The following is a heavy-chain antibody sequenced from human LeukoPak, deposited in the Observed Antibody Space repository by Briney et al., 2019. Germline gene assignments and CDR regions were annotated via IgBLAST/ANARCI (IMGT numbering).Heavy chain of an antibody. V-gene: IGHV1-46*01. CDR1: GYTFTSYY. Sequence: ASVKVSCKASGYTFTSYYIHWVRQAPGQGLEWMGIINPSGGRTSYAQKFQGRVTMTRDTSTSTVYMELSSLRSEDTAVYYCARGWWGTDYGWANWFDPWGQGTLVTVSS. D-gene: IGHD4-17*01. CDR3: ARGWWGTDYGWANWFDP. J-gene: IGHJ5*02. CDR2: INPSGGRT.